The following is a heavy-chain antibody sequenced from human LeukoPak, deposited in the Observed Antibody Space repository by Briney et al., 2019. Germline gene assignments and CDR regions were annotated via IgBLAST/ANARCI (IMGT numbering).Heavy chain of an antibody. CDR1: GFTFSNYW. CDR2: IKYDGSDK. Sequence: PGGSLRLSCAASGFTFSNYWMSWVRQAPGKGLEWVANIKYDGSDKHYVDSVKGRFTISRDNTKNSLYLQMNSLRAEDTAVYYCAKDTYYYDSSGYYLMGFDYWGQGTLVTVSS. V-gene: IGHV3-7*03. J-gene: IGHJ4*02. D-gene: IGHD3-22*01. CDR3: AKDTYYYDSSGYYLMGFDY.